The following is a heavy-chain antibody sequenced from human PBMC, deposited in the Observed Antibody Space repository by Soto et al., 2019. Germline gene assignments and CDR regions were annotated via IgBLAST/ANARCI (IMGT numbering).Heavy chain of an antibody. CDR2: IYPGDSDT. D-gene: IGHD3-10*01. CDR3: ARQGGESGRYYYYGMDV. J-gene: IGHJ6*02. Sequence: GASLKISCKGSGYRFTSYWIGWVRQMPGKGLEWMGIIYPGDSDTRYSPSFQGQVTISADKSISTAYLQWSSLKASDTAMYYCARQGGESGRYYYYGMDVWGQGTTVTVSS. V-gene: IGHV5-51*01. CDR1: GYRFTSYW.